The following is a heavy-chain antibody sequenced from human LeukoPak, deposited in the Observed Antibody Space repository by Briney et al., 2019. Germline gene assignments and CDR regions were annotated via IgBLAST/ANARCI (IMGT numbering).Heavy chain of an antibody. CDR3: GKGVGVVVVTCYGLVDS. Sequence: PGGSLRLSCAASGFTFSSYAMSWVRQAPGKGLEWVSAISGSGGSTYYADSVKGRFTISRDNSKNTLYLQMNSLRAEDTAVYYGGKGVGVVVVTCYGLVDSWGKGTRVTVSP. J-gene: IGHJ4*02. CDR1: GFTFSSYA. V-gene: IGHV3-23*01. CDR2: ISGSGGST. D-gene: IGHD4-23*01.